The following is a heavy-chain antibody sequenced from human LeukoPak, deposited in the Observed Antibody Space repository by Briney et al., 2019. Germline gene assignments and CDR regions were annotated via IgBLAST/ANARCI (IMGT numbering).Heavy chain of an antibody. CDR2: IKQDGSEK. CDR3: ARDAHGSGWEFDY. D-gene: IGHD6-19*01. J-gene: IGHJ4*02. CDR1: GFTFSSYW. V-gene: IGHV3-7*01. Sequence: GGSLRLSCAASGFTFSSYWMSWVRQAPGKGLEWVANIKQDGSEKYYVDSVKGRFTISRDNAKNSLYLQMNSLRAEDTAVYYCARDAHGSGWEFDYWGQGTLVTVSS.